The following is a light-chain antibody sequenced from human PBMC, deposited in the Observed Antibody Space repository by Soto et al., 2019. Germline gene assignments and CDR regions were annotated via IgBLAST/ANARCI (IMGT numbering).Light chain of an antibody. CDR1: QGISTY. Sequence: DIQLTQSPSFLSASVGDRVTITCRASQGISTYLAWYQQKPGRAPKLLIYAASTLQSGVPSRFIGSGSGPEFTLTISSLQPEDFATYYCQQLSSYPLTFGGGTKVEIK. CDR2: AAS. CDR3: QQLSSYPLT. J-gene: IGKJ4*01. V-gene: IGKV1-9*01.